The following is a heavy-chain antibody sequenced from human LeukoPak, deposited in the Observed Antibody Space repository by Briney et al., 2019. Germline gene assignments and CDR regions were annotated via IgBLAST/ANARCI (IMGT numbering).Heavy chain of an antibody. V-gene: IGHV3-53*01. CDR3: ARDGGVSSGENYYFDY. D-gene: IGHD3-16*01. CDR2: IYSGGST. J-gene: IGHJ4*02. Sequence: GGSLRLSCAASGFTVSSNYMSWVRQAPGKGLEWVSVIYSGGSTYYADSVKGRFTISRDNAKNSLYLQMNSLRAEDTAVYYCARDGGVSSGENYYFDYWGQGTLVTVSS. CDR1: GFTVSSNY.